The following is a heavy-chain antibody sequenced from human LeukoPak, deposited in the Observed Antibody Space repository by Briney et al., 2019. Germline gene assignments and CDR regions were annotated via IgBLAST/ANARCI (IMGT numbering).Heavy chain of an antibody. D-gene: IGHD2/OR15-2a*01. CDR2: SSRNGGST. Sequence: GGSLRLSCSASGFTFSSFAMHWVRQAPGKGLEYVAASSRNGGSTYYADSVKGRFTISRDNSKNTLYLQMSSLRAEDTAVYLCVKDLRSDFMGVLSRYLSYWGQGTLVTVSS. V-gene: IGHV3-64D*09. CDR3: VKDLRSDFMGVLSRYLSY. CDR1: GFTFSSFA. J-gene: IGHJ4*02.